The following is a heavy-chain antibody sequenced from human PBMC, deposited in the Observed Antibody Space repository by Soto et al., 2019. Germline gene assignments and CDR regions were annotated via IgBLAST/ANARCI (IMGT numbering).Heavy chain of an antibody. J-gene: IGHJ6*02. CDR2: INPNSGGT. D-gene: IGHD3-22*01. CDR1: GYTFTGYY. CDR3: ARDRWDYDSSGNYYYGMDV. Sequence: ASLKVSCKASGYTFTGYYMHWVRQAPGQGLEWMGWINPNSGGTNYAQKFQGWVTMTRDTSISTAYMELSRLRSDDTAVYYCARDRWDYDSSGNYYYGMDVWGQGNTVTVSS. V-gene: IGHV1-2*04.